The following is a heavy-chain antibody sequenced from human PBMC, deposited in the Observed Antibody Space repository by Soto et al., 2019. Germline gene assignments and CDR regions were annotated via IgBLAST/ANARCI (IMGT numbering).Heavy chain of an antibody. CDR3: TSHSPEDMIRK. CDR1: GFTFSGSS. Sequence: EVQLVESGGGLVQPGGSLKLSCVASGFTFSGSSMHWVRQASGKGLEWVGRIRNKANSYATAYAASVKGRFTISRDDSNNTAYLQMNSLKTEDTAAYYCTSHSPEDMIRKWGQGTLVTVSS. D-gene: IGHD2-15*01. CDR2: IRNKANSYAT. J-gene: IGHJ4*02. V-gene: IGHV3-73*02.